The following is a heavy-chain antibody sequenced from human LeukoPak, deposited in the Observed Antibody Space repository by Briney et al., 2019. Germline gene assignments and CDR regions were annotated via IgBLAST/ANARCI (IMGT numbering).Heavy chain of an antibody. Sequence: SQTLSLTCTVSGGSISSGGYYWSWIRQHPGKGLEWIGYIYYSGSTYYNPSLKSRVTISVDTSKNQFSLKLSSVTAADTAVYYCARHRSSGYYDAFDIWGQGTMVTVSS. V-gene: IGHV4-31*03. CDR1: GGSISSGGYY. CDR2: IYYSGST. CDR3: ARHRSSGYYDAFDI. J-gene: IGHJ3*02. D-gene: IGHD3-22*01.